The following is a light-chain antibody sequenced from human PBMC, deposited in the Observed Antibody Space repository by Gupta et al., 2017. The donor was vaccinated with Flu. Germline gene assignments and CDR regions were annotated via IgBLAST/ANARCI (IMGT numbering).Light chain of an antibody. CDR1: QTRRHSKGDNY. Sequence: TPGVLAPICYRASQTRRHSKGDNYLVWYLQKPAQTPQLLIYLGSNRVPGVPDRFSGSGSATDVTLKISRGEAEDVGVYYCWQALQSPFFTFGHGTKVDIK. J-gene: IGKJ3*01. CDR3: WQALQSPFFT. CDR2: LGS. V-gene: IGKV2-28*01.